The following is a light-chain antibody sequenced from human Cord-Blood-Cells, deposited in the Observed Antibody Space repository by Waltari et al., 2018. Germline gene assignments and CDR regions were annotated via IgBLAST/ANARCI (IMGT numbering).Light chain of an antibody. CDR2: DAS. J-gene: IGKJ2*01. V-gene: IGKV3-11*01. CDR1: QSVSSY. Sequence: EIVLTQSPATLSLSPGERATIPCRASQSVSSYLAWYQQKPGQAPRLLIYDASNSATGSPARFSGSGSGTDFTLTISSLEPEDFAVYYCQQRSNWPPYTFGQGTKLEIK. CDR3: QQRSNWPPYT.